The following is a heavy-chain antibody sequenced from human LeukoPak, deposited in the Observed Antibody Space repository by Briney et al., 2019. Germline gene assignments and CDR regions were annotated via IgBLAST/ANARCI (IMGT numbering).Heavy chain of an antibody. Sequence: SGGSLRLSCAASGFTFSSSGMHWVRQAPGRGLEWVAVISYDGSHKYYVDSVKGRFTISRDNSKNTLYLQMNSLRAEDTAVYYCAKGHYTDVWGKGTTVTVPS. CDR1: GFTFSSSG. V-gene: IGHV3-30*18. J-gene: IGHJ6*03. CDR3: AKGHYTDV. CDR2: ISYDGSHK.